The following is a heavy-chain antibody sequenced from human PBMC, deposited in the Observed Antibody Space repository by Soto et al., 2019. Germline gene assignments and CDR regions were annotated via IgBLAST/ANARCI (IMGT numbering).Heavy chain of an antibody. J-gene: IGHJ6*02. CDR1: GGSFSGYY. CDR2: INHSGST. CDR3: ARVVMTYYYYYYGMDV. D-gene: IGHD3-22*01. V-gene: IGHV4-34*01. Sequence: SETLSLTCAVYGGSFSGYYWSWIRQPPGKGLEWIGEINHSGSTNYNPSLKSRVTISVDTSKNQFSLKLSSVTAADTAVYYCARVVMTYYYYYYGMDVWGQGTTVTVSS.